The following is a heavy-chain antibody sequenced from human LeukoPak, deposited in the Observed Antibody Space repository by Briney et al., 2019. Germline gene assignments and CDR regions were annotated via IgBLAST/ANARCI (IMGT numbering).Heavy chain of an antibody. V-gene: IGHV3-9*03. CDR2: ISWNSGSI. D-gene: IGHD6-13*01. CDR1: GFTFDDYA. CDR3: AKDIAAAGTGGFDY. J-gene: IGHJ4*02. Sequence: PGRSLRLSCAASGFTFDDYAMHWVRQAPGKGLEWVSGISWNSGSIAYADSVKGRFPISRDNAKNSLYLQMNSLRAEDMALYYCAKDIAAAGTGGFDYWGQGTLVTVSS.